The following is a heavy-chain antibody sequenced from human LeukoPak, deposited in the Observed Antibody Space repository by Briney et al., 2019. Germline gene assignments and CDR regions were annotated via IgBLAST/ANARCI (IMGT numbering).Heavy chain of an antibody. V-gene: IGHV4-59*01. J-gene: IGHJ4*02. Sequence: PSETLSLTCTVSGGSISNYYWSWIRQPPGKGLEWIGYVYYRGSTDYNPSLKSRVTISVDTSKNQFSLKLTSVTAADTAVYYCARGRQLARYWGQGTLVTVSS. CDR1: GGSISNYY. CDR2: VYYRGST. CDR3: ARGRQLARY. D-gene: IGHD6-6*01.